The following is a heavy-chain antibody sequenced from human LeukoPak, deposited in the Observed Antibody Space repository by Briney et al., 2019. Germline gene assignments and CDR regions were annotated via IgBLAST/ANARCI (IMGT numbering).Heavy chain of an antibody. CDR2: INNDGSNI. CDR1: GFAFSAYW. D-gene: IGHD3-9*01. Sequence: QPGGSLRLSCAASGFAFSAYWMHWVRRAPGRGLVWVSHINNDGSNIIYAESVKGRVTISRDNANNTLYLQRNSLRAEDTAVYYCARTDWYHNDYWGQGTPVTVSS. J-gene: IGHJ4*02. CDR3: ARTDWYHNDY. V-gene: IGHV3-74*01.